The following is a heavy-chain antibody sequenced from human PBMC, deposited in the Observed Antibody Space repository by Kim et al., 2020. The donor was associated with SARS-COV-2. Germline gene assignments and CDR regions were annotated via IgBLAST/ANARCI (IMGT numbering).Heavy chain of an antibody. CDR1: GFTFWGYS. CDR3: VKGTGFILPSDSTYNLDV. J-gene: IGHJ6*01. Sequence: GGSLRLSCAASGFTFWGYSMNWVRQAPGKGLEWVSIIYGGADATKYADSVKGRFTISRDNSKSTLYLQMTTLRVEDTAVYYCVKGTGFILPSDSTYNLDVWGQGPTVIV. V-gene: IGHV3-23*03. D-gene: IGHD1-1*01. CDR2: IYGGADAT.